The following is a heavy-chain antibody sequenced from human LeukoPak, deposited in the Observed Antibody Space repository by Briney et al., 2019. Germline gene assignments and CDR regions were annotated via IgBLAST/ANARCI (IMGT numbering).Heavy chain of an antibody. D-gene: IGHD4-17*01. CDR1: GFTFSSYA. CDR3: AKSFGLATVTYFDY. V-gene: IGHV3-23*01. Sequence: GGSLRPSCAASGFTFSSYAMSWVRQAPGKGLEWVSAISGSGGSTYYADSVKGRFTISRDNSKNTLYLQMNSLRAEDTAVYYCAKSFGLATVTYFDYWGQGTLVTVSS. J-gene: IGHJ4*02. CDR2: ISGSGGST.